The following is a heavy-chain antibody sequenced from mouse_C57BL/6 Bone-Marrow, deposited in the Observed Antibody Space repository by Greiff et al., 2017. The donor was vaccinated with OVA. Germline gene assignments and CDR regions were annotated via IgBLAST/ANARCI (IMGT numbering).Heavy chain of an antibody. D-gene: IGHD2-5*01. V-gene: IGHV5-4*01. CDR1: GFTFSSYA. CDR2: ISDGGSYT. J-gene: IGHJ1*03. CDR3: ARDDGHSNFWYFDV. Sequence: EVQRVESGGGLVKPGGSLKLSCAASGFTFSSYAMSWVRQTPEKRLEWVATISDGGSYTYYPDNVKGRFTISRDNAKNNLYLQMSHLKSEDTAMYYCARDDGHSNFWYFDVWGTGTTVTVSS.